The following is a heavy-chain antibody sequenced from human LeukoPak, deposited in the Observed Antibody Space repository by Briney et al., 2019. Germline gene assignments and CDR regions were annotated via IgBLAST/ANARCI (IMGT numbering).Heavy chain of an antibody. CDR2: ISSSSSYI. Sequence: PGGSLRLSCAASGFTFSSYSMNWVRQAPGKGLEWVSSISSSSSYIYYADSVKGRFTISRDNAKNSLYLQMNSLRAEDTAVYYCAREISPRGSSGYDWIYWGQGTLVTVSS. J-gene: IGHJ4*02. D-gene: IGHD5-12*01. V-gene: IGHV3-21*01. CDR3: AREISPRGSSGYDWIY. CDR1: GFTFSSYS.